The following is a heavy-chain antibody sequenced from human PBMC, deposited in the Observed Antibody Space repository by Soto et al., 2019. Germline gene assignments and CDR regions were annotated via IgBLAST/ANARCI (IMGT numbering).Heavy chain of an antibody. CDR2: IYPGDSDT. J-gene: IGHJ6*02. CDR3: ARGGNSYYYTYYGMDV. D-gene: IGHD3-16*01. CDR1: GYSFTSYW. V-gene: IGHV5-51*01. Sequence: GESLKISCKGSGYSFTSYWIGWVRQMPGKGLEWMGIIYPGDSDTRYSPSFQGQVTISADKSISTAYLQWSSLKASDTAMYYCARGGNSYYYTYYGMDVWGQGTRVTVSS.